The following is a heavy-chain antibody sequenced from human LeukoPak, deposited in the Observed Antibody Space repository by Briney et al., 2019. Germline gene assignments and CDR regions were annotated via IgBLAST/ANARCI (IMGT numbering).Heavy chain of an antibody. CDR2: ISSSSSYI. Sequence: GGSLRLSCAASGFTFSSYSMNWVRQAPGKGLEWVSSISSSSSYIYYADSVKGRFTISRDNAKNSLYLQMNSLRAEDTAVYYCAREGGGLHYFDYWSQGTLVIVSS. CDR3: AREGGGLHYFDY. CDR1: GFTFSSYS. J-gene: IGHJ4*02. D-gene: IGHD3-16*01. V-gene: IGHV3-21*01.